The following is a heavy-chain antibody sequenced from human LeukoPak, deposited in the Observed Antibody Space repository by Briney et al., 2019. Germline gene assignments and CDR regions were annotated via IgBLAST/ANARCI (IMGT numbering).Heavy chain of an antibody. CDR3: AKDRETPQKHSSSWSRRFDY. J-gene: IGHJ4*02. V-gene: IGHV3-21*01. CDR2: ISSSSSYI. CDR1: GSTFSSYS. D-gene: IGHD6-13*01. Sequence: PGGSLRLSCAASGSTFSSYSMNWVRQAPGKGLEWVSSISSSSSYIYYADSVKGRFTISSDNSKNTLYLQMNSLRAEDTAVYYCAKDRETPQKHSSSWSRRFDYWGQGTLVTVSS.